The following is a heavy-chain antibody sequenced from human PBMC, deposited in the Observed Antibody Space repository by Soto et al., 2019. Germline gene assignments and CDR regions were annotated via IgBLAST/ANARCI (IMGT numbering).Heavy chain of an antibody. Sequence: PSETLSLTCAVSGGSISSGGYSWSWIRQPPGKGLEWIGYIYHSGSTYYNPSLKSRVTISVDTSKNQFSLKLSSVTAADTAVYYCARGSYYYDSSGDYHYWRHGTLVTVS. CDR3: ARGSYYYDSSGDYHY. D-gene: IGHD3-22*01. CDR1: GGSISSGGYS. V-gene: IGHV4-30-2*05. J-gene: IGHJ4*01. CDR2: IYHSGST.